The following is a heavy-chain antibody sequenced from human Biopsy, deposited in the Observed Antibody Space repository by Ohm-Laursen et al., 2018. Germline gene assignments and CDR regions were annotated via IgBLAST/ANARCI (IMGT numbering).Heavy chain of an antibody. V-gene: IGHV3-9*01. Sequence: SLRLSCTASGFTFDDYAMHWVRQAPGKGLEWVSGISWDGGSEGYADSVKGRFTISRDNAKNSLFLQMNSLTTEGTALYYCVRGYSSSWSGYLDHWGQGTLVTVSS. CDR1: GFTFDDYA. CDR3: VRGYSSSWSGYLDH. J-gene: IGHJ4*02. CDR2: ISWDGGSE. D-gene: IGHD3-3*01.